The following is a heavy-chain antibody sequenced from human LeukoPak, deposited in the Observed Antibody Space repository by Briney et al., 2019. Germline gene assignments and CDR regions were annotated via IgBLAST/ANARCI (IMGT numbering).Heavy chain of an antibody. J-gene: IGHJ4*02. CDR1: GLTFSGSA. Sequence: GGSLRLSCAASGLTFSGSAMHWVRQASGKGLEWVGRIRSKAHNYATAYAASVKGRFTISRDDSENTASLQMNSLKIEDTAVYYCTRGYCTGGICFNFDYWGQGILVTVSS. CDR2: IRSKAHNYAT. D-gene: IGHD2-8*02. V-gene: IGHV3-73*01. CDR3: TRGYCTGGICFNFDY.